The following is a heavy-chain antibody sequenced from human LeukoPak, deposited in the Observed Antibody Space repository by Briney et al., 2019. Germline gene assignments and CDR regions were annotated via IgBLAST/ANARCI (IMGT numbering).Heavy chain of an antibody. CDR2: SYHTGIT. J-gene: IGHJ5*02. CDR1: GYSISSGYF. CDR3: ARGGTDCGVDCPNWFDP. D-gene: IGHD2-21*02. V-gene: IGHV4-38-2*02. Sequence: SETLSLTCSVSGYSISSGYFWGWIRQPPGKGLEWIGTSYHTGITYYNPSLNSRVTVSLDTSKNQFSLQLTSVTAADSAVYYCARGGTDCGVDCPNWFDPWGQGTLVTVSS.